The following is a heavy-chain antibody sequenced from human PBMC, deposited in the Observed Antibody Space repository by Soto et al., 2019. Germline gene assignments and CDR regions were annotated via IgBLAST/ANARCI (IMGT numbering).Heavy chain of an antibody. J-gene: IGHJ6*02. Sequence: EVQLLESGGGLVQPGESLRLSCAASGFTFSSYAMSWVRQAPGKGLEWVSIISGSGDSTYYADSVKGRFTISRDNSKNTLYLQMNSLRAEDTAVYYCAKGQIYYYYGMDVWGQGPTVTVSS. CDR2: ISGSGDST. CDR3: AKGQIYYYYGMDV. V-gene: IGHV3-23*01. CDR1: GFTFSSYA.